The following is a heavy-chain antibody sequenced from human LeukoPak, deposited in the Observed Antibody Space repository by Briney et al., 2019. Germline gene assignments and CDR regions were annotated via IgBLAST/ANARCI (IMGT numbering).Heavy chain of an antibody. CDR2: IYYSGST. Sequence: SETLSLTCTVSGGSISSYYWSWIRQPPGKGLEWIGYIYYSGSTNYNPSLRSRVTISVDTSKNQFSLKLSSVTAADTAVYYCARESLTAVAAFDYWGQGTLVTVSS. CDR3: ARESLTAVAAFDY. V-gene: IGHV4-59*01. D-gene: IGHD6-19*01. J-gene: IGHJ4*02. CDR1: GGSISSYY.